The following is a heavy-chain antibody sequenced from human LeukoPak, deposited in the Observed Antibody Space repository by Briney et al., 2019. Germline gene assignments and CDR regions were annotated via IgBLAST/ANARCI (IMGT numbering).Heavy chain of an antibody. J-gene: IGHJ4*02. CDR1: GYTFTSYY. V-gene: IGHV1-46*01. CDR2: INPSGGST. CDR3: AKDPYGDYVPFDY. Sequence: PLASVKVSCKASGYTFTSYYMHWVRQAPGQGLEWMAIINPSGGSTRYAQKFQGRVTMTRDTSTSTVYMELSSLRSEDTAVYYCAKDPYGDYVPFDYWGQGTLVTVSS. D-gene: IGHD4-17*01.